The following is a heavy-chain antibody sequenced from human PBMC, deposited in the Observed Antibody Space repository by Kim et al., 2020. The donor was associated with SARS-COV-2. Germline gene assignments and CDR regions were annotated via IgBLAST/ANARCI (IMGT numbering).Heavy chain of an antibody. Sequence: SGNGGSTYYADSVKGRFTISRDNSKNTLYLQMSSLRADDTAVYYCVKGTQWGQGTLVTVSS. V-gene: IGHV3-64D*09. CDR3: VKGTQ. CDR2: SGNGGST. J-gene: IGHJ4*02.